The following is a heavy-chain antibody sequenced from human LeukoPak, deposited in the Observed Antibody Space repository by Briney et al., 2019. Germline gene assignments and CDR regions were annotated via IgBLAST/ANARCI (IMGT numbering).Heavy chain of an antibody. D-gene: IGHD6-6*01. CDR2: ISGSGGST. CDR3: AGHARGSYLVY. J-gene: IGHJ4*02. CDR1: GFTFSSYA. Sequence: GGSLRLSCAASGFTFSSYAMSWVRQAPGKGLEWVSAISGSGGSTYYADSVKGRFTTSRDNGRNSLFLQMNSPRVEDTATYYCAGHARGSYLVYWGQGILVTVST. V-gene: IGHV3-23*01.